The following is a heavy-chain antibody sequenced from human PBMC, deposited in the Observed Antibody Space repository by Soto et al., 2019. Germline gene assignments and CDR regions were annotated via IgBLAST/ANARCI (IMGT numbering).Heavy chain of an antibody. Sequence: PGGSLRLSCAASGFTFSSYWMHWVRQAPGKGLVWVSRINSDGSSTSSADSVKGRFTISRDNAKNTLYLQMNSLRAEDTAVYYCARAPYYYDSSGYYDEIPDFWGQGTLVTVSS. J-gene: IGHJ4*02. V-gene: IGHV3-74*01. CDR1: GFTFSSYW. D-gene: IGHD3-22*01. CDR3: ARAPYYYDSSGYYDEIPDF. CDR2: INSDGSST.